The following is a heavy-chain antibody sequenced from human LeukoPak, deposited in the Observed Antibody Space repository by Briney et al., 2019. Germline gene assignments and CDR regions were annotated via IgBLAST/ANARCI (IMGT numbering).Heavy chain of an antibody. Sequence: GGSLRLSCAASGFSLSSYWMHWVRLAPGKGLVWVSRINSDGSTTNYADSVKGRFTISRDNAKNTLYLQMNSLRAEDTAVYYCAREIGRLDYWGQGTLVTVSS. D-gene: IGHD2/OR15-2a*01. CDR1: GFSLSSYW. CDR2: INSDGSTT. J-gene: IGHJ4*02. V-gene: IGHV3-74*01. CDR3: AREIGRLDY.